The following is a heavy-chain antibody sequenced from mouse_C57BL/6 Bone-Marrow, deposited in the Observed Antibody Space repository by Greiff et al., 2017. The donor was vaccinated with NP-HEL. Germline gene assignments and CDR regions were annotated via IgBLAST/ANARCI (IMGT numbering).Heavy chain of an antibody. D-gene: IGHD1-1*01. CDR2: IYPGSGST. V-gene: IGHV1-55*01. CDR1: GYTFTSYW. CDR3: ARWDYYGSSYWYFDV. J-gene: IGHJ1*03. Sequence: VQLQQPGAELVKPGASVKMSCKASGYTFTSYWITWVKQRPGHGLEWIGDIYPGSGSTNYNERFKSKATLTVDTSSSTAYMQLSSLTSEDAAVYYCARWDYYGSSYWYFDVWGTGTTVTVSS.